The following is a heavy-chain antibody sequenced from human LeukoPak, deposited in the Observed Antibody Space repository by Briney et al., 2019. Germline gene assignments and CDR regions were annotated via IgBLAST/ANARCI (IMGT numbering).Heavy chain of an antibody. CDR3: ARHWVVTPNY. J-gene: IGHJ4*02. V-gene: IGHV4-39*01. CDR1: GGSISNSSYY. CDR2: IYYSGSA. D-gene: IGHD4-23*01. Sequence: SETLALTCIVSGGSISNSSYYWGWIRQPPGKGLEWIGSIYYSGSAHYNPSLKSRATISVDTSKNQFSLKLTSVTAADTAVYYCARHWVVTPNYWGQGTLVTVSS.